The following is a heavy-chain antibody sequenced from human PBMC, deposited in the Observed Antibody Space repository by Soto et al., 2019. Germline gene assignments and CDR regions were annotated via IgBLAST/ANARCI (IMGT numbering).Heavy chain of an antibody. CDR2: IGTAGDT. J-gene: IGHJ5*02. CDR3: ARGRGIYSSSSGWFDP. Sequence: GGSLRLSCAASGFTFSSYDMHWVRQATGKGLEWVSAIGTAGDTYYPGSVKGRFTISRENAKNSLYLQMNSLRAGYTAVYYCARGRGIYSSSSGWFDPWGQGTLVTVSS. CDR1: GFTFSSYD. D-gene: IGHD6-6*01. V-gene: IGHV3-13*01.